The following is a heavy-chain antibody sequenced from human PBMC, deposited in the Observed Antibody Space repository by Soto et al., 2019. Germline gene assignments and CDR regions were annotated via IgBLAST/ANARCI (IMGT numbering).Heavy chain of an antibody. CDR1: GFSLSSSGVG. D-gene: IGHD3-22*01. J-gene: IGHJ4*02. CDR3: AHSFDSSGYYPYYFDY. Sequence: KESGPTLVKPTQTLTLTCSYSGFSLSSSGVGVGWIRQPPGKALEWLALIYWNDDKRYSLSLKSRLTIIKDTSKKQVVLTMTNMDPVDTATYYCAHSFDSSGYYPYYFDYWGQGTLVTVSS. V-gene: IGHV2-5*01. CDR2: IYWNDDK.